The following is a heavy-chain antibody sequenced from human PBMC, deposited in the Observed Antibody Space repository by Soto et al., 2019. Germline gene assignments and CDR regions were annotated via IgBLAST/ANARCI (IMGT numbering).Heavy chain of an antibody. D-gene: IGHD5-18*01. CDR3: ARGERGYSYGE. J-gene: IGHJ4*02. CDR1: GFTFSSYA. CDR2: ISYDGSNK. V-gene: IGHV3-30-3*01. Sequence: QVQLVESGGGVVQPGRSLRLSCAASGFTFSSYAMHWVRQAPGKGLEWVAVISYDGSNKYYADSVKGRFTISRDNSKNTLYLQMNSLRAEDTAVYYCARGERGYSYGEWGQGTLVTVS.